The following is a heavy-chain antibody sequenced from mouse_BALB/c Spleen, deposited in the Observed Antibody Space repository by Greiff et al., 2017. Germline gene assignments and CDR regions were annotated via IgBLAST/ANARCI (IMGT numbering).Heavy chain of an antibody. Sequence: QVQLKQSGPELVKPGASVRISCKASGYTFTSYYIHWVKQRPGQGLEWIGWIYPGNVNTKYNEKFKGKATLTADKSSSTAYMQLSSLTSEDSAVYFCARHHYGSSYFDYWGQGTTLTVSS. CDR2: IYPGNVNT. D-gene: IGHD1-1*01. CDR3: ARHHYGSSYFDY. CDR1: GYTFTSYY. V-gene: IGHV1S56*01. J-gene: IGHJ2*01.